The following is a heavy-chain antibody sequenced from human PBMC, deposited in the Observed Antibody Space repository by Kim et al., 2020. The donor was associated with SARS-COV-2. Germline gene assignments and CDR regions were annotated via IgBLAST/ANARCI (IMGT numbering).Heavy chain of an antibody. D-gene: IGHD6-13*01. V-gene: IGHV3-23*01. CDR2: IYGSDGTT. Sequence: GGSLRLSCTTSGFTFTGYAMSWVRQAPGKGLEWVSGIYGSDGTTYYVDSVKGRFTIYRDNSKNTLYLRMNGLRADDTAVYYCMKGGWVWIWDLWGQGTRVTVSS. CDR1: GFTFTGYA. CDR3: MKGGWVWIWDL. J-gene: IGHJ5*02.